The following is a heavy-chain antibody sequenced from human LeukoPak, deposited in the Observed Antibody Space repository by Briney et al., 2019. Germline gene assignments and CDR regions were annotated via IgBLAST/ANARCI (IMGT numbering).Heavy chain of an antibody. CDR1: GYIYTNYG. D-gene: IGHD2-2*01. Sequence: GASVKVSCKASGYIYTNYGISWVRQAPGQGREWMGWICAYNGNTNYVHKFQGRVTMTTDTSTTTAHMEPRILRSEDTAVYYCARDLDIVVVPVVSRHYGLDVWGHGTTVTVSS. V-gene: IGHV1-18*01. CDR2: ICAYNGNT. J-gene: IGHJ6*02. CDR3: ARDLDIVVVPVVSRHYGLDV.